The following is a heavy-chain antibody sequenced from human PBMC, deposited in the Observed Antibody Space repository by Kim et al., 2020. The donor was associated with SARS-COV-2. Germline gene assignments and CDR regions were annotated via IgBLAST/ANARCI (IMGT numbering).Heavy chain of an antibody. J-gene: IGHJ2*01. CDR1: GFTFSSHG. CDR2: VAHDGGAK. D-gene: IGHD6-6*01. V-gene: IGHV3-30*18. Sequence: GGSLRLSCAASGFTFSSHGMHWVRQAPGKGLEWVAVVAHDGGAKYYADSVKGRFTSSRDNSKNTVFLQMSSLRDEDTAVYYGAKETAVRQGPWYFDLWGRGTLVAVSS. CDR3: AKETAVRQGPWYFDL.